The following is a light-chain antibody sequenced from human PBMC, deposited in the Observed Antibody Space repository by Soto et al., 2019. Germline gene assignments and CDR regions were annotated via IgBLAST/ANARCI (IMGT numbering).Light chain of an antibody. CDR1: QDISNY. V-gene: IGKV1-33*01. Sequence: DIRMTQSPSSLSASVGDRVTITCRASQDISNYLNWYQQRPGKAPKLLIYDASNLERGVPSRFSGTRSGTHFTFAITSLQPEDVATYYCQQSDSLPITFGQGTRLEI. CDR3: QQSDSLPIT. CDR2: DAS. J-gene: IGKJ5*01.